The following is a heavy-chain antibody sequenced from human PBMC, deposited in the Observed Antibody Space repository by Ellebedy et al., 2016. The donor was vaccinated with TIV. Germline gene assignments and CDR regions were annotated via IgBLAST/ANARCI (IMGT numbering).Heavy chain of an antibody. CDR2: ISYDGSNK. CDR3: AKCEYYDILTGYYKPPHYYYGMDV. CDR1: GFTFSSYG. V-gene: IGHV3-30*18. D-gene: IGHD3-9*01. J-gene: IGHJ6*02. Sequence: GESLKISXAASGFTFSSYGMHWVRQAPGKGLEWVAVISYDGSNKYYADSVKGRFTISRDNSKNTLYLQMNSLRAEDTAVYYCAKCEYYDILTGYYKPPHYYYGMDVWGQGTTVTVSS.